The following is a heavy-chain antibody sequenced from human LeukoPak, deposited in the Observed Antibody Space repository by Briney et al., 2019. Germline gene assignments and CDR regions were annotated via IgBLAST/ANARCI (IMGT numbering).Heavy chain of an antibody. CDR3: AKDVEYYYDSSGYFV. CDR1: GFTFSSYA. J-gene: IGHJ4*02. V-gene: IGHV3-23*01. Sequence: PGGSLRLSCAASGFTFSSYAMSWVRQAPGKGLEWVSAISGSGGSTYYADSVKGRFTISRDNSKNTLYLQMNSLRAEDTAVYYCAKDVEYYYDSSGYFVWGQGTLVTVSS. CDR2: ISGSGGST. D-gene: IGHD3-22*01.